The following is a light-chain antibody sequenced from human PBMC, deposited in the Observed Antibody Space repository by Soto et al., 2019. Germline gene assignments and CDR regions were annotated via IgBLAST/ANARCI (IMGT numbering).Light chain of an antibody. Sequence: EIVMTQSPATLSLSPGERAXLSCRASQSVSSNLAWYQQKPGQAPRLLIYGASTRATGIPARFSGSGSGTEFTLTISSLQSEDFAVYYCQQYNNWITFGQGTRLEIK. CDR3: QQYNNWIT. J-gene: IGKJ5*01. CDR2: GAS. V-gene: IGKV3-15*01. CDR1: QSVSSN.